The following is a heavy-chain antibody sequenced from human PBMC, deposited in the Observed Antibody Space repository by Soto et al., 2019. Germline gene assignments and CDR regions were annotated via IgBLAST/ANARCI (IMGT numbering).Heavy chain of an antibody. V-gene: IGHV4-34*01. D-gene: IGHD2-15*01. CDR3: ARVLQCLPDY. J-gene: IGHJ4*02. CDR2: INHSGST. CDR1: GGSFSGYY. Sequence: PSETLSLTCAVYGGSFSGYYWSWIRQPPGKGLEWIGEINHSGSTNYNPSLKSRVTISVDTSKNQFSLKLSSVTAADTAVYYCARVLQCLPDYWGQGTLVTVSS.